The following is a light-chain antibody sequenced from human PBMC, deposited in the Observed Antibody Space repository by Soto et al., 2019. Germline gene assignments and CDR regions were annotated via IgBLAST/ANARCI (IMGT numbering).Light chain of an antibody. V-gene: IGKV1-6*01. CDR2: DVS. J-gene: IGKJ1*01. CDR1: QDIRSD. Sequence: IQMTQSPSTLSASVGDRVTITCRASQDIRSDLGWYQQKPGKAPKLLIHDVSSLQSGVPSRFSGSGSGTDFTLTISSLQPEDFATYYCLQDYNYPWTFGQGTKVDIK. CDR3: LQDYNYPWT.